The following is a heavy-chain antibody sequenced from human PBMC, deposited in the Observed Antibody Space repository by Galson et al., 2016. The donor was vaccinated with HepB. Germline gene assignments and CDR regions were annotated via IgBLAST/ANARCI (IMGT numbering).Heavy chain of an antibody. D-gene: IGHD5-18*01. CDR1: GYTFSSYS. J-gene: IGHJ4*02. Sequence: SCKASGYTFSSYSILWVRQAPGQGLEWMGWVSTYNGNTNSAQKLQGRVTMTTDTSTTTAYMELRTLRSDDTAVYYCARGGGRGYTYTGDYWGLGTLVTVSS. CDR3: ARGGGRGYTYTGDY. V-gene: IGHV1-18*04. CDR2: VSTYNGNT.